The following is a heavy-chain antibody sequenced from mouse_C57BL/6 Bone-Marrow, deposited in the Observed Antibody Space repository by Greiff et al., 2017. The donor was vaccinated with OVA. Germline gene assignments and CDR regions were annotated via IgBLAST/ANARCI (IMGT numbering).Heavy chain of an antibody. V-gene: IGHV14-2*01. Sequence: VQLQQSGAELVKPGASVKLSCTASGFNIKDYYMHWVKQRTEQGLEWIGRIDPEDGETKYAPKFQGTATITADTTSNTAYLQLSSLTSEDTAVYYSVKDYGSRAYFDYWGQGTTLTVSS. J-gene: IGHJ2*01. CDR1: GFNIKDYY. CDR3: VKDYGSRAYFDY. D-gene: IGHD1-1*01. CDR2: IDPEDGET.